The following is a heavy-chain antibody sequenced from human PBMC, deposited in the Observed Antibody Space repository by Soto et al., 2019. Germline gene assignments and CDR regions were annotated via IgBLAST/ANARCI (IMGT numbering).Heavy chain of an antibody. CDR3: ARTRSAWSDFHYYSLDV. J-gene: IGHJ6*02. D-gene: IGHD1-26*01. V-gene: IGHV3-30*03. CDR1: GFTFNSYG. Sequence: QVQLVESGGGVVQPGRSLRLSCAASGFTFNSYGMHWVRQGPGNGLEWESFISSDSTKTYYADSVKGRFTISRDNSNSALYVQRNSMTGEDTAVYYCARTRSAWSDFHYYSLDVWGQGTTVTVSS. CDR2: ISSDSTKT.